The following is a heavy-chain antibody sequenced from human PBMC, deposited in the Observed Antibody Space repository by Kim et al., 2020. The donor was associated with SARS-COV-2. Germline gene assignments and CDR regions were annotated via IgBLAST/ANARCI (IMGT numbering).Heavy chain of an antibody. CDR2: GGT. Sequence: GGTSDNPSLRRRVTISVDTTKDQFSLKLGSVTAADTAVYYCARDHDGRFDYWGQGTLVTVSS. D-gene: IGHD1-1*01. J-gene: IGHJ4*02. V-gene: IGHV4-30-2*05. CDR3: ARDHDGRFDY.